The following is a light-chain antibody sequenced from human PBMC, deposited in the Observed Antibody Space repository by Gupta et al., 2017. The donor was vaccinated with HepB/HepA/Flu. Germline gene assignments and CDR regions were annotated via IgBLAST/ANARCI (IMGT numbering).Light chain of an antibody. V-gene: IGKV2-30*02. CDR1: QSLVHRDGNTY. CDR2: RGS. J-gene: IGKJ1*01. Sequence: DVVMTQSPVSLPVTLGQPASISCRSSQSLVHRDGNTYLNWFQQRPGQSPRRLIYRGSNRDSGVPDRFSGSGSGTDFTLRISRVDAEDVGVYYCMQAIHCPWTFGQGTKVEIK. CDR3: MQAIHCPWT.